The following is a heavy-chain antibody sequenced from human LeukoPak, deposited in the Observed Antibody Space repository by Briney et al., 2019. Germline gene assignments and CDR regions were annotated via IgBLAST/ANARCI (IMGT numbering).Heavy chain of an antibody. D-gene: IGHD3-10*01. J-gene: IGHJ6*03. CDR2: ISSSSSTI. Sequence: GGSLRLSCAASGFTFSSYSMNWVRQAPGKGLEWVSYISSSSSTIYYADSVKGRFTISRDNAKNSLYLQMNSLRAEDTAVYYCARAPYGSGSYYYYYYYMDVWGKGTTVTISS. CDR3: ARAPYGSGSYYYYYYYMDV. V-gene: IGHV3-48*04. CDR1: GFTFSSYS.